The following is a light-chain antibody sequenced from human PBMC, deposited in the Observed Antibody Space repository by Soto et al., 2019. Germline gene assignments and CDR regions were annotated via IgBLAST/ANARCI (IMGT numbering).Light chain of an antibody. V-gene: IGKV1-8*01. CDR3: QRYYNAPFT. CDR2: AAS. Sequence: AIRMTQSPSSFSASTGDRVTITCRASQGISSYLAWYQQKPGKAPKLLIYAASTLQSGVPSRFSGSGSGTDFTLTISCLQSEDFATYYCQRYYNAPFTFGGGTKVEIK. J-gene: IGKJ4*01. CDR1: QGISSY.